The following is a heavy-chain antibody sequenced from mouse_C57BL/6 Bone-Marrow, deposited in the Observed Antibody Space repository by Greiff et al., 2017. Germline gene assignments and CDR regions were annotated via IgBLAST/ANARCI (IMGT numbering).Heavy chain of an antibody. J-gene: IGHJ1*03. CDR1: GYTFTSYW. V-gene: IGHV1-50*01. Sequence: QVQLQQPGAELVKPGASVKLSCKASGYTFTSYWMQWVKQRPGQGLEWIGEIDPSDSYTNYNQKFKGKATLTVDTSSSTAYMQLSSLTSEDSAVYYCARPWYFDVWGTGTTVTVSS. CDR2: IDPSDSYT. CDR3: ARPWYFDV.